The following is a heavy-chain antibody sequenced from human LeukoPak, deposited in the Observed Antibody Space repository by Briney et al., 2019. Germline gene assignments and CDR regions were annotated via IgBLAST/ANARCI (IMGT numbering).Heavy chain of an antibody. CDR2: INPSGGST. CDR3: AREGDDILTGYGPWDY. D-gene: IGHD3-9*01. CDR1: GHTFTSYY. J-gene: IGHJ4*02. Sequence: GASVKVSCKASGHTFTSYYMHWVRQAPGQGLEWMGIINPSGGSTSYAQKFQGRVTMTRDTSTSTVYMELSSLRSEDTAVYYCAREGDDILTGYGPWDYWGQGTLVTVSS. V-gene: IGHV1-46*01.